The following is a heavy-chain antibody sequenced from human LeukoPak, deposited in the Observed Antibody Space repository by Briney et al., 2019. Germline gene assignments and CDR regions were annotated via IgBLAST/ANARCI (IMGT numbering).Heavy chain of an antibody. D-gene: IGHD1-14*01. CDR3: ARVEPAPYYYYMDV. J-gene: IGHJ6*03. V-gene: IGHV3-48*03. Sequence: GGSLRLSCAASGFSISSYEMNWVRQAPGKGLEWVSYISSSGSTIYYADSVKGRFTISRDNARNSLYLQMNSLRAEDTAVYYCARVEPAPYYYYMDVWGKGTTVTVSS. CDR2: ISSSGSTI. CDR1: GFSISSYE.